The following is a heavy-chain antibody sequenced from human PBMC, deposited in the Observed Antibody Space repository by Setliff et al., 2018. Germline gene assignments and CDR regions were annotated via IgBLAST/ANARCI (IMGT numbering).Heavy chain of an antibody. D-gene: IGHD5-18*01. CDR3: AKDGGMGMVKAYYYGLDV. V-gene: IGHV3-7*01. J-gene: IGHJ6*02. Sequence: GGSLRLSCAASGFTFSNCWVSWVRQAPGKGLEWVAGIKPDGSEKYYVDSVKGRFTISRDNAQNSLHLQMDSLRAEDTAVYYCAKDGGMGMVKAYYYGLDVWGQGTSGTVSS. CDR1: GFTFSNCW. CDR2: IKPDGSEK.